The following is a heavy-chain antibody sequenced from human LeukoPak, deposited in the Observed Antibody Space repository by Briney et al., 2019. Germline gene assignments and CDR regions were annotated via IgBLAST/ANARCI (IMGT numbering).Heavy chain of an antibody. CDR2: IYYSGST. CDR1: GGSISSYY. Sequence: SETLSLTCTVSGGSISSYYWSWIRQPPGKGLEWIGYIYYSGSTNYNPSLKSRVTISVDTSKNQFSLKLISVTAADTAVYYCARASGQWLPPVYWGQGTLVSVSS. CDR3: ARASGQWLPPVY. V-gene: IGHV4-59*01. J-gene: IGHJ4*02. D-gene: IGHD6-19*01.